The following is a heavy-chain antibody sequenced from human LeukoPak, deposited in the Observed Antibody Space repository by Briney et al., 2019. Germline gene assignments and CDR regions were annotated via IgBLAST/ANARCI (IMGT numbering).Heavy chain of an antibody. CDR3: AREMYYYGSGSYFRKYGMDV. CDR1: GGSISSGDYY. Sequence: PSETLSLTCTVSGGSISSGDYYWSWIRQPPGKGLEWIGYIYYSGSTYYNPSLKSRVTISVDTSKNQFSLKLSSVTAADTAVYYCAREMYYYGSGSYFRKYGMDVWGQGTTVTVSS. V-gene: IGHV4-30-4*01. CDR2: IYYSGST. D-gene: IGHD3-10*01. J-gene: IGHJ6*02.